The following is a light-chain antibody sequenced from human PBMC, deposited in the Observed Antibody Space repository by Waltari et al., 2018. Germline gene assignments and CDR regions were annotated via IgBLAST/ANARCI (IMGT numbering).Light chain of an antibody. CDR2: DVT. V-gene: IGLV2-14*03. CDR3: SSWTTSDTRKVI. CDR1: SGDVGGYDY. Sequence: QSALPQPASVSGSPGQSITISCTGTSGDVGGYDYVSWYQQHPGKVPKLVIYDVTNRPSGISDRFSGSKSGTTASLSISGLQAEDEADYFCSSWTTSDTRKVIFGGGTKLTVL. J-gene: IGLJ2*01.